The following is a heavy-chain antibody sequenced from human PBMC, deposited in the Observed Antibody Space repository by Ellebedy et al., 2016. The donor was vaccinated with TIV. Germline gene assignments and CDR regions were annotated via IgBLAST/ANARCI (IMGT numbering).Heavy chain of an antibody. Sequence: PGGSLRLSCATSGFIFSDYAISWVRQPPGKGLEWVSTISGRGESTFAADSRKGRFTISRDFSKRTVYLQMNSLRVEDTAVYFCATRGHSIGWFADWGQGTLVTVSS. CDR3: ATRGHSIGWFAD. D-gene: IGHD3-22*01. CDR1: GFIFSDYA. V-gene: IGHV3-23*01. CDR2: ISGRGEST. J-gene: IGHJ5*02.